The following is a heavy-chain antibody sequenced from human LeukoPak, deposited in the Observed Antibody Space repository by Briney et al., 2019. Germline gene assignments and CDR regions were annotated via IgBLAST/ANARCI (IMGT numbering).Heavy chain of an antibody. CDR3: ARSSYSSSSSV. CDR2: INSDGSEG. D-gene: IGHD6-6*01. V-gene: IGHV3-7*03. Sequence: GGSLRLSCAASGFTFSSYSMNWIRQAPGKGLEWVASINSDGSEGYYADVVKGRFTISRDNAKNSLYLQINSLRAEDTAVYYCARSSYSSSSSVWGQGTMVTVSS. J-gene: IGHJ3*01. CDR1: GFTFSSYS.